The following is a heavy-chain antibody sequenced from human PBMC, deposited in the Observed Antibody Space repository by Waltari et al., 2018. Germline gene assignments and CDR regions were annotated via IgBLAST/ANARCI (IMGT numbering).Heavy chain of an antibody. Sequence: QVQLHESGPGLVRPSETLSLTCTVSGVSLTTYYCGWVRRPPGKGLEFIGYIHDSGDTNYSPSLKSRVSMSIDTSKKQFSLKVSSVTAADSAMYYCARVHGSESPLSWGTDVWGQGTAVTVSS. CDR1: GVSLTTYY. J-gene: IGHJ6*02. CDR3: ARVHGSESPLSWGTDV. D-gene: IGHD3-16*01. CDR2: IHDSGDT. V-gene: IGHV4-59*01.